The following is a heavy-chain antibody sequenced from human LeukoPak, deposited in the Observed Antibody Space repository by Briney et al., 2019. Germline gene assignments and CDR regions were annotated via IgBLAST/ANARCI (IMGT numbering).Heavy chain of an antibody. CDR3: ARDRDYGDYNTQDLFVY. D-gene: IGHD4-17*01. J-gene: IGHJ4*02. CDR1: GYTFTNFG. Sequence: ASVRVSCKASGYTFTNFGISWVRQAPGQGLEWMGWISAYNGNTNYAQRLQGRVTMTTDTSTSTAYMELRSLRSDDTAVYYCARDRDYGDYNTQDLFVYWGQGTLVTVSS. V-gene: IGHV1-18*01. CDR2: ISAYNGNT.